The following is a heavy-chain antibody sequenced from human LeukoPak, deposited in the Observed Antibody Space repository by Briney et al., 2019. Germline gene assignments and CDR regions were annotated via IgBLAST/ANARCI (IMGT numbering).Heavy chain of an antibody. CDR1: GGTFSSYA. D-gene: IGHD6-19*01. V-gene: IGHV1-69*06. Sequence: SVKVSCKASGGTFSSYAISWVRQAPGQGLERMGGIIPIFGTANYAQKFQGRVTITADKSTSTAYMELSSLRSEDTAVYYCAREKWQWLADYWGQGTLVTVSS. CDR3: AREKWQWLADY. J-gene: IGHJ4*02. CDR2: IIPIFGTA.